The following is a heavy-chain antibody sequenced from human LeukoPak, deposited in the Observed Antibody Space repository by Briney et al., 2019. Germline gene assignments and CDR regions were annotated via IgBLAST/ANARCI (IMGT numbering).Heavy chain of an antibody. CDR1: GGSFSGYY. CDR3: ASSPIRYDILTGYYNTYYYYGMDV. V-gene: IGHV4-34*01. Sequence: SETLSLTCAVYGGSFSGYYWSWIRQPPGKGLEWIGEINHSGSTNYNPSLKSRVTISVDTSKNQFSLKLSSVTAADTAVYYCASSPIRYDILTGYYNTYYYYGMDVWGQGTTVTVSS. J-gene: IGHJ6*02. CDR2: INHSGST. D-gene: IGHD3-9*01.